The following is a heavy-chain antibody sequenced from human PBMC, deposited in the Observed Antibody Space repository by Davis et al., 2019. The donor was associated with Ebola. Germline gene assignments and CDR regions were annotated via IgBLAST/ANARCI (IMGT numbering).Heavy chain of an antibody. CDR3: ARAKYYGMDV. CDR1: GFTFSSYW. J-gene: IGHJ6*04. D-gene: IGHD6-6*01. V-gene: IGHV3-74*01. CDR2: INNDGSIT. Sequence: PGGSLRLSCAASGFTFSSYWMHWVRHVPGKGLVWVSRINNDGSITTYADSVKGRFTISRDNAKNTLYLQMNTLRAEDTAVYYCARAKYYGMDVWGKGTTVTVSS.